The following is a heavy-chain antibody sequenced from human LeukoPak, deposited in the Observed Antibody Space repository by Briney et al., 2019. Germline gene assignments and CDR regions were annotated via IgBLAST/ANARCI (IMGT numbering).Heavy chain of an antibody. CDR3: ARDRANWYFDL. CDR1: GGSISNYF. CDR2: IYYSGST. V-gene: IGHV4-59*01. Sequence: SETLSLTCTVSGGSISNYFWSWIRQPPGKGLEWIGYIYYSGSTNYNPSLKSRVTISVDTSKNQFPLNLSSVTAADTAVYYCARDRANWYFDLWGRGTLVTVSS. J-gene: IGHJ2*01.